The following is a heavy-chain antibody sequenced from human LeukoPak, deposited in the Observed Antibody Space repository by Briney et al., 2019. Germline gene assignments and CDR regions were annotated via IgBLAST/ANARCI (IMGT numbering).Heavy chain of an antibody. J-gene: IGHJ4*02. CDR3: ARDNRGRTPEIDY. V-gene: IGHV3-48*03. CDR2: ISSSGSTK. CDR1: GFTFSNYE. Sequence: GGSLRLSCAASGFTFSNYEMNWVRQAPGKGLEWVSCISSSGSTKYYADSVKGRFTISRDNAKNSLYLQMNSLRAGDTAVYYCARDNRGRTPEIDYWGQGTLVTVSS. D-gene: IGHD2-2*01.